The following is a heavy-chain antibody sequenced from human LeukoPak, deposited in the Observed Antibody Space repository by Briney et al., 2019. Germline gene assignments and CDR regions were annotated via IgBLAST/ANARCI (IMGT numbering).Heavy chain of an antibody. J-gene: IGHJ5*02. CDR2: IYYSGIT. V-gene: IGHV4-59*12. Sequence: SETLCLTCTVSGGSISIYYWSLIRQPPGKGLERIGYIYYSGITNYNPSLKSRVTISVDTSKNQFSLKLSAVTAANTAVYYCARDLNYYGSGSYPLNWFDPWGQGTLVTVSS. CDR3: ARDLNYYGSGSYPLNWFDP. CDR1: GGSISIYY. D-gene: IGHD3-10*01.